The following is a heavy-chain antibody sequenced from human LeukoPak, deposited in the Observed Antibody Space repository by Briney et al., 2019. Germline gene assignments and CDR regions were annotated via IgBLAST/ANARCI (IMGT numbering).Heavy chain of an antibody. V-gene: IGHV4-4*07. CDR3: ARDLGGYDKRTNWFDP. D-gene: IGHD5-12*01. CDR1: GGSISSYY. CDR2: IYTSGST. J-gene: IGHJ5*02. Sequence: SETLSLTCTVSGGSISSYYWSWIRQPAGKGLEWIGRIYTSGSTNYNPSLKSRVTMSVDTSKYQFSLKLSSVTAADTAVYYCARDLGGYDKRTNWFDPWGQGTLVTVSS.